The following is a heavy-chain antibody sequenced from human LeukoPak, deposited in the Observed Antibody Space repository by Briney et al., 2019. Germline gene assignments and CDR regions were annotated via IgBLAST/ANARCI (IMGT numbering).Heavy chain of an antibody. Sequence: PGGSLRLSCAASGFTFSSFAMSWVRQAPGKGLEWVSGISGSGGSTYYADSVKGRFTIARDNSKNTLYLQMNSLRVENTAVYYCAKVARGSTYGSLDFWGQGTLVTVSS. CDR2: ISGSGGST. CDR1: GFTFSSFA. D-gene: IGHD5-18*01. CDR3: AKVARGSTYGSLDF. J-gene: IGHJ4*02. V-gene: IGHV3-23*01.